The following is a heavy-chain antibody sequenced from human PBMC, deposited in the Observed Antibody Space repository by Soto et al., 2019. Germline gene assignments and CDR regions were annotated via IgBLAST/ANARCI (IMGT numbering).Heavy chain of an antibody. CDR1: GYTFTNYA. CDR2: ISASTRNT. J-gene: IGHJ2*01. V-gene: IGHV1-18*01. Sequence: QVQLVQSGDEVKKPGASVKVSCQASGYTFTNYAISWVRQAPGQGLEWMGWISASTRNTDQAQNFQGRVTMTIDTSTNTANMELRSLRSDDTAVYYCARCYCSVGSCYACWHFDLWGRGTLVTVSS. D-gene: IGHD2-15*01. CDR3: ARCYCSVGSCYACWHFDL.